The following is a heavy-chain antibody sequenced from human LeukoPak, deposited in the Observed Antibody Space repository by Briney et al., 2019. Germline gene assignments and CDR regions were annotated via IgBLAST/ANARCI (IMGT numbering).Heavy chain of an antibody. CDR1: GGSTSSSSYY. Sequence: SETLSLTXTVSGGSTSSSSYYWGWIRQPPGKGLEWIGSIYYSGSTYYNPSLKSRVTISVDTSKNQFSLKLSSVTAADTAVYYCARGFVVGATDWFDPWGQGTLVTVSS. V-gene: IGHV4-39*01. J-gene: IGHJ5*02. CDR3: ARGFVVGATDWFDP. D-gene: IGHD1-26*01. CDR2: IYYSGST.